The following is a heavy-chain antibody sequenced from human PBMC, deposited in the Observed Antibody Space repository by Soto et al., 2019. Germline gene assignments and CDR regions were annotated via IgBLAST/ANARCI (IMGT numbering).Heavy chain of an antibody. D-gene: IGHD1-7*01. Sequence: QVPLVESGGGVVQPGRSLRLSCAASGFTFSSYGMHWVRQAPGKGLEWVAVISYDGSNKYYADSVKGRFTISRDNSKYTLYLQMNSLRSEDTAVYYCAKELAELELGQLHAFDIWGQGTMVTVSS. J-gene: IGHJ3*02. CDR1: GFTFSSYG. V-gene: IGHV3-30*18. CDR2: ISYDGSNK. CDR3: AKELAELELGQLHAFDI.